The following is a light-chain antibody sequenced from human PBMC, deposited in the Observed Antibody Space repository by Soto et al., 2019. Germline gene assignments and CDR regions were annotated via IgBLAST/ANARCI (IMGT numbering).Light chain of an antibody. CDR3: QSYDSSNPVV. V-gene: IGLV6-57*04. CDR2: EDK. Sequence: NFMLTQPHSVSESPGKTVTTSCTRSSGSIASNYVQWYQQRPGSAPTTVIYEDKQRPSVVPDRFAGSIDSSSNSASLTISGLKTEDEADYYCQSYDSSNPVVFGGGTKLTVL. CDR1: SGSIASNY. J-gene: IGLJ2*01.